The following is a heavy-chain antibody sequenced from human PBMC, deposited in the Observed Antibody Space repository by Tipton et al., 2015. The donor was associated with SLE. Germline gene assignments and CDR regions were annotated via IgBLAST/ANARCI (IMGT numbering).Heavy chain of an antibody. D-gene: IGHD3-10*01. CDR2: INPNSGGT. CDR3: XRSMXXXXXXXXXXXGXXXXXXVXXXXXXXXTLXPLVS. J-gene: IGHJ5*01. V-gene: IGHV1-2*05. CDR1: GYTFTGYY. Sequence: QLVQSGAEVKKPGASVKVSCKASGYTFTGYYMHWVRQAPGQGLEWMGRINPNSGGTNYAQKFQGRVTMTRDTSISTAYMELRSLXSXXXXXYYXXRSMXXXXXXXXXXXGXXXXXXVXXXXXXXXTLXPLVSW.